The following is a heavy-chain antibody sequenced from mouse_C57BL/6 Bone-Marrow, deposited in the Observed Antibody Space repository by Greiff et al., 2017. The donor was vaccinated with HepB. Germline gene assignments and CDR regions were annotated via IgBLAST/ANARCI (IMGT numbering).Heavy chain of an antibody. CDR1: GFTFSDYY. Sequence: EVMLVESEGGLVQPGSSMKLSCTASGFTFSDYYMAWVRQVPEKGLEWVANINYDGSSTYYLDSLKSRFIISRDNAKNILYLQMSSLKSEDTATYYCATSGSNYWYFDVWGTGTTVTVSS. V-gene: IGHV5-16*01. D-gene: IGHD1-1*01. CDR3: ATSGSNYWYFDV. J-gene: IGHJ1*03. CDR2: INYDGSST.